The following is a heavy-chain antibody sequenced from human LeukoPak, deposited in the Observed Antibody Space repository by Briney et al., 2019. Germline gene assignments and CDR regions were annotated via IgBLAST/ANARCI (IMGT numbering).Heavy chain of an antibody. V-gene: IGHV4-59*01. Sequence: SETLSLTCTVSGGSISSYYWSWIRQPPGKGLEWIGYIHYSGSTNYNPSLKSRVTISVDTSKNQFSLKLSSVTAADTAVYYCARSYGSGSYSDYYYGMDVWGQGTTVTVSS. CDR3: ARSYGSGSYSDYYYGMDV. CDR1: GGSISSYY. D-gene: IGHD3-10*01. CDR2: IHYSGST. J-gene: IGHJ6*02.